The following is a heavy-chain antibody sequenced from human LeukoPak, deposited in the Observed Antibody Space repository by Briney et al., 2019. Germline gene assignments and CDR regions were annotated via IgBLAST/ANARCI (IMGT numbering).Heavy chain of an antibody. D-gene: IGHD6-13*01. CDR1: GGTFSSYA. CDR2: IIPIFGTA. V-gene: IGHV1-69*06. CDR3: ARTHSFQAAASPFDY. J-gene: IGHJ4*02. Sequence: SVKVSCKASGGTFSSYAISWVRQAPGQGLEWMGGIIPIFGTANYAQKFQGRVTITADKSTSTAYMELSSLRSEDTAVYYCARTHSFQAAASPFDYWGQGTLVTVSS.